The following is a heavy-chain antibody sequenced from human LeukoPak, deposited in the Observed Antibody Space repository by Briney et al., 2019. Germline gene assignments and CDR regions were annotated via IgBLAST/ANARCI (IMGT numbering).Heavy chain of an antibody. CDR2: ISGSGGAT. J-gene: IGHJ4*02. D-gene: IGHD3-3*01. Sequence: GGSLRLSCAASGFTFSSCAMNWVRQAPGKGLEWVSAISGSGGATYYADSVKGRFTISRDNSKNTLYLQMNSLRAEDTAVYYCAKEDTIFGVVIPPFDYWGQGTLVTVSS. CDR3: AKEDTIFGVVIPPFDY. CDR1: GFTFSSCA. V-gene: IGHV3-23*01.